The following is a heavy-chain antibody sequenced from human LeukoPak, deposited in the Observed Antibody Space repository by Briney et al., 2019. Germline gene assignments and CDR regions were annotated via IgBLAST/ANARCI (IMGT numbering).Heavy chain of an antibody. CDR1: GYTFTSYG. CDR2: ISAYNGNT. CDR3: ARDNSIAVAGAVWY. D-gene: IGHD6-19*01. J-gene: IGHJ4*02. Sequence: GASVKVSCKASGYTFTSYGIIWVRQAPGQGLEWMGWISAYNGNTNYAQRLQGRVTMTTDTSTSTAYMELRSLRSDDTAVYYCARDNSIAVAGAVWYWGQGTLVTVSS. V-gene: IGHV1-18*01.